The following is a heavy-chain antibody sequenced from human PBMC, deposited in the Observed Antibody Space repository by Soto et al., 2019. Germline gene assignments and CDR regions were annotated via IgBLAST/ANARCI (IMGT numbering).Heavy chain of an antibody. D-gene: IGHD2-21*02. CDR1: GFTFSSYT. J-gene: IGHJ6*02. V-gene: IGHV3-23*01. CDR3: AKVRSYCGGDCYSAYYYYGMDV. CDR2: VSGSGGST. Sequence: WGSLRLSCAASGFTFSSYTMSWVRQAPGKGLEWVSPVSGSGGSTYYADSVKGRFTISRDNSRNTLYLQMNSLRGEDTAVYYCAKVRSYCGGDCYSAYYYYGMDVWGQGTTVTVSS.